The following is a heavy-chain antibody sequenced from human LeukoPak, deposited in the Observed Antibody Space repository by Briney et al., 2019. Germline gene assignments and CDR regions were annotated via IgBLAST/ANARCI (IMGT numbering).Heavy chain of an antibody. CDR2: IYYSGST. D-gene: IGHD6-19*01. V-gene: IGHV4-59*01. CDR1: GGSISSYY. Sequence: SETLSLTCTVSGGSISSYYWSWIRQPPGKGLEWFGFIYYSGSTNYNPSLKSRVSISLDTSKNQFSLRLTSVTAADTAVYYCARDSSGWYYYWGQGTLVTVSS. J-gene: IGHJ4*02. CDR3: ARDSSGWYYY.